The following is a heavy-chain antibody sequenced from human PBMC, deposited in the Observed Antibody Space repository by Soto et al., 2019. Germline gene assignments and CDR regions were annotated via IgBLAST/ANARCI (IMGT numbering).Heavy chain of an antibody. CDR2: VIPNNGNT. V-gene: IGHV1-18*01. Sequence: ASVKVSCKASGGTLSSYTFSWVRQAPGQGLEWMGRVIPNNGNTNYAKKLQGRVTMTADTSTSTAYMELRSLRSDDTAVYYCARGLAEQWLVLGAFDIWGQGTMVTVSS. J-gene: IGHJ3*02. CDR1: GGTLSSYT. D-gene: IGHD6-19*01. CDR3: ARGLAEQWLVLGAFDI.